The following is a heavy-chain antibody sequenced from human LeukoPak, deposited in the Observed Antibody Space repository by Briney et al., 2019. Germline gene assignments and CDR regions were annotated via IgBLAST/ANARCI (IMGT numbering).Heavy chain of an antibody. J-gene: IGHJ4*02. CDR1: GFTFSSYE. CDR3: ARESYHPVVKGIDY. Sequence: GGSLRLSCAASGFTFSSYEMNWVRQAPGKGLEWVSYISYSGPTIYYADSVKGRFTISRDNTKNSLYLQMNSLRAEDTAVYYCARESYHPVVKGIDYWGQGILVTVSS. D-gene: IGHD2/OR15-2a*01. CDR2: ISYSGPTI. V-gene: IGHV3-48*03.